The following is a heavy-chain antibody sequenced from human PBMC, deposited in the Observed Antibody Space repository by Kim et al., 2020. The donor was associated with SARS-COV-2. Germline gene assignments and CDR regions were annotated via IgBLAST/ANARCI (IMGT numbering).Heavy chain of an antibody. J-gene: IGHJ4*02. CDR1: GGSFSSSNW. CDR3: ARTPIVVVPAAMYFDY. Sequence: SETLSLTCAVSGGSFSSSNWWSWVRQPPGKGLEWIGEIYHSGSTNYNPSLKSRVTISVDKSKNQFSLKLSSVTAADTAVYYCARTPIVVVPAAMYFDYWGQGTLVTVSS. V-gene: IGHV4-4*02. D-gene: IGHD2-2*01. CDR2: IYHSGST.